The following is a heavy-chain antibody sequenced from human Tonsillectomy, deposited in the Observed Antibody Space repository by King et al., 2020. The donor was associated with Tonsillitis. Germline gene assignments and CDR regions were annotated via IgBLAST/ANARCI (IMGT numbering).Heavy chain of an antibody. CDR2: IYYSGRT. CDR3: ARAAYFDNTGYYYFAFDI. D-gene: IGHD3-22*01. J-gene: IGHJ3*02. CDR1: GGSFTNYF. Sequence: VQLQESGPGLVKPSETLSLTCAVSGGSFTNYFWTWIRQPPGKGLEWIGDIYYSGRTNYNHAFRGSVTISVDTSKNQVSLKLRTVNAADTDVYYWARAAYFDNTGYYYFAFDIWGQGTMVTVSS. V-gene: IGHV4-59*01.